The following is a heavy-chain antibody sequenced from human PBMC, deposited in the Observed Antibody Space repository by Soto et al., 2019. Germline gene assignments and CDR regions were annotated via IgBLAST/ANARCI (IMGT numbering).Heavy chain of an antibody. Sequence: WIRQPPGKGLEWIGNIFYSGSTYYTSSLKSRVTISVDTSKNQFSLNLRSVTAADTAIYYCARQPVNILKFITHFDRWPHVPLLTVSS. D-gene: IGHD3-9*01. J-gene: IGHJ4*01. CDR2: IFYSGST. CDR3: ARQPVNILKFITHFDR. V-gene: IGHV4-39*01.